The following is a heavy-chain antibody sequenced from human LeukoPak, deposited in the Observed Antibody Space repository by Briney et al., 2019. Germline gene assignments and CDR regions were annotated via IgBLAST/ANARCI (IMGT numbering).Heavy chain of an antibody. CDR3: ARDGGGHSYGLYIFFDY. Sequence: PRRSLRLSCVVSGFTFSSYWMSWVRQAPGKGLEWVANIQQDGSEKYYVDSVKGRFTISRDNAESSLYLQMNSLRAEDTAVYYCARDGGGHSYGLYIFFDYWGQGSLFSVSS. CDR2: IQQDGSEK. CDR1: GFTFSSYW. V-gene: IGHV3-7*01. J-gene: IGHJ4*02. D-gene: IGHD5-18*01.